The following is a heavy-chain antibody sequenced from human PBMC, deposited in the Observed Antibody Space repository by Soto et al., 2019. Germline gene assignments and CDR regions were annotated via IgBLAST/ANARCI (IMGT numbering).Heavy chain of an antibody. J-gene: IGHJ3*02. Sequence: GASVKVSCKSSGYTFTSSGIGWVRQTPGQGLEWMGWINPNSGGTNYAQKFQGWVTMTRDTSISTAYMELSRLRSDDTAVYYCARGLGITIFGVVITSHDAFDIWGQGTMVTVSS. D-gene: IGHD3-3*01. CDR3: ARGLGITIFGVVITSHDAFDI. V-gene: IGHV1-2*04. CDR1: GYTFTSSG. CDR2: INPNSGGT.